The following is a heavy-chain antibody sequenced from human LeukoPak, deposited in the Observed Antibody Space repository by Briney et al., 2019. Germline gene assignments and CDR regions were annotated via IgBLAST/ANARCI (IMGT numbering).Heavy chain of an antibody. CDR1: GFTFSSYW. Sequence: GRSLRLSCAASGFTFSSYWMHWVRQAPGKGLVWVSRIHSDGSSTSYADSAKGRFTISRDNAKNTLYLQMNSLRAEDTAVYYCARDGSSWSNWLDPWGQGTLVTVSS. CDR2: IHSDGSST. V-gene: IGHV3-74*01. CDR3: ARDGSSWSNWLDP. J-gene: IGHJ5*02. D-gene: IGHD6-13*01.